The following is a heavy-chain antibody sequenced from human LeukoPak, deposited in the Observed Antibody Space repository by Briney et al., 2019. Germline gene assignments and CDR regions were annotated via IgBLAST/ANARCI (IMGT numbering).Heavy chain of an antibody. Sequence: GGSLRLSCAASGLTFSSYSMNWVRQAPGKGLEWVSSISSSSSYIYYADSVKGRFTISRDNARNSLYLQMSSLRAEDTAVYYCAREAVETLDALDTWGRGTMVIASS. CDR3: AREAVETLDALDT. J-gene: IGHJ3*02. CDR2: ISSSSSYI. D-gene: IGHD4-23*01. CDR1: GLTFSSYS. V-gene: IGHV3-21*01.